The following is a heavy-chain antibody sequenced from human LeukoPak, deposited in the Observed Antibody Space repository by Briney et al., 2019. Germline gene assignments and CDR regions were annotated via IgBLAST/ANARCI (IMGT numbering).Heavy chain of an antibody. Sequence: PSETLSLTCTVSGGSISSSIYYWSWNRQPPGKGLKWIATIYYSGSTYHSPSLKSRVTIYVDTYKNQFSLKVTSMTAADTDVYYCARRIVGVIDAFDYWGQGALVTVSS. J-gene: IGHJ4*02. CDR2: IYYSGST. V-gene: IGHV4-39*01. D-gene: IGHD1-26*01. CDR3: ARRIVGVIDAFDY. CDR1: GGSISSSIYY.